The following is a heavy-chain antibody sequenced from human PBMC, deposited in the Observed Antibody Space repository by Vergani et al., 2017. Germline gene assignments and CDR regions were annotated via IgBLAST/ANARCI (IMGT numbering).Heavy chain of an antibody. Sequence: EVPLVESGGGLVQPGGPLRLSCAASGFTFSSYSMNWVRPAPGKGREWVSYISTSSSTIYYADSVKGRFTISRENAKTALYLQMNSLRDEDTAVYYCARESTLWFGELLQDDLDYWGQGTLVTVSS. CDR3: ARESTLWFGELLQDDLDY. CDR2: ISTSSSTI. V-gene: IGHV3-48*02. CDR1: GFTFSSYS. D-gene: IGHD3-10*01. J-gene: IGHJ4*02.